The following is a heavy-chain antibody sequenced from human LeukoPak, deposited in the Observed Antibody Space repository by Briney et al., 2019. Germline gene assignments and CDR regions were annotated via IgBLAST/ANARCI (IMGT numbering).Heavy chain of an antibody. V-gene: IGHV3-69-1*01. Sequence: TPGGSLRLSCAASGFTFSDCYMSWIRQAPGKGPEWVSSITSGRTTYYADSVKGRFTISNDNAKKSLYLQMNSLRAEDTAVYYCARARRPEWERDGYTSKESAFDIWGQGTMVTVS. J-gene: IGHJ3*02. CDR1: GFTFSDCY. CDR3: ARARRPEWERDGYTSKESAFDI. D-gene: IGHD5-24*01. CDR2: ITSGRTT.